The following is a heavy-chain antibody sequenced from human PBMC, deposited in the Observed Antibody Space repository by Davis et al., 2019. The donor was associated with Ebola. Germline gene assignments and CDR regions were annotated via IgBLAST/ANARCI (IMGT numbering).Heavy chain of an antibody. CDR3: ARLIGVAGPGVLYYFDY. V-gene: IGHV5-51*01. Sequence: GESLKISCKGSGYSFTSYWIGWVRQMPGKGLEWMGIIYPGDSDTRYSPSFQGQVTISADKSISTAYLQWSSLKASDTAMYYCARLIGVAGPGVLYYFDYWGQGTLVTVSS. CDR2: IYPGDSDT. J-gene: IGHJ4*02. D-gene: IGHD6-19*01. CDR1: GYSFTSYW.